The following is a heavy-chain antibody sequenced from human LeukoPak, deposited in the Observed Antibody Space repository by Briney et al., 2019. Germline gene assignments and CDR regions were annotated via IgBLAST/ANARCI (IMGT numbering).Heavy chain of an antibody. CDR2: ISGGGGTT. J-gene: IGHJ4*02. V-gene: IGHV3-23*01. CDR1: GFTFSSYA. CDR3: AKDGADYDSDYFDY. Sequence: GESLRLACAASGFTFSSYAMSWVRQAPGKGLEWVSRISGGGGTTYYAASVKGRFTISRDNSKNTLYLQINSLRAEDTAVYYCAKDGADYDSDYFDYWGQGTLVTVSS. D-gene: IGHD3-3*01.